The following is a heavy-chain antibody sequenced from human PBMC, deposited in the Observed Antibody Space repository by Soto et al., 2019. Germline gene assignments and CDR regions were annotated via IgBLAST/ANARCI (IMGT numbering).Heavy chain of an antibody. Sequence: GGSLRLSCEASGFTFGNYAMTWVRQGPGRGLEWVSALSGSSLSTYYADSVKGRFTISRDNSKNTMYLEMNSLRVDDTAVYYCTTQCYPDPRKPQEDVWGQGTPVTVSS. D-gene: IGHD2-15*01. V-gene: IGHV3-23*01. CDR1: GFTFGNYA. CDR3: TTQCYPDPRKPQEDV. J-gene: IGHJ6*02. CDR2: LSGSSLST.